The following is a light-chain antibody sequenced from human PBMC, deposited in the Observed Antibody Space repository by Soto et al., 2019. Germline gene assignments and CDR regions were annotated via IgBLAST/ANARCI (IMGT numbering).Light chain of an antibody. CDR2: EVK. J-gene: IGLJ2*01. Sequence: QSALTQPASVSGSPGQSITISCTGTSSDVGSYNLVSWYQHHPGKAPKLMIYEVKKRPSGVSNRLSGSKSGNTASLTISGLQAEDEADYYCCSYAGSSTWIFGGGTKLTVL. CDR3: CSYAGSSTWI. V-gene: IGLV2-23*02. CDR1: SSDVGSYNL.